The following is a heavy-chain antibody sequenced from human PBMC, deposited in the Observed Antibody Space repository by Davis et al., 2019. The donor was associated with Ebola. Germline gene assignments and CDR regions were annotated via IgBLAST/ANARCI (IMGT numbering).Heavy chain of an antibody. V-gene: IGHV5-10-1*01. J-gene: IGHJ6*02. CDR3: ARLVVPAAMGKYYYGMDV. CDR1: GYSFTSYW. Sequence: GESLKISCKGSGYSFTSYWISWVRQMPGKGLEWMGRIDPSDSYTNYSPSFQGHVTISADKSISTAYLQWSSLKASDTAMYYCARLVVPAAMGKYYYGMDVWGQGTTVTVSS. CDR2: IDPSDSYT. D-gene: IGHD2-2*01.